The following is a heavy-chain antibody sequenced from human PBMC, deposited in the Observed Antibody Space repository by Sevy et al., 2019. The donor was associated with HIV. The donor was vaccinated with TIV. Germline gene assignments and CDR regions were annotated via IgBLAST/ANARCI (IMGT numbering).Heavy chain of an antibody. Sequence: GSLRLSCAASGFTFSDYYMSWIRQAPGKGLEWVSYISSSSYTNYADSVKGRFTISRDNAKNSLYLQMNSLRAEDTAVYYCARMDSADAFDIWGQGTMVTVSS. J-gene: IGHJ3*02. CDR1: GFTFSDYY. CDR3: ARMDSADAFDI. V-gene: IGHV3-11*06. CDR2: ISSSSYT.